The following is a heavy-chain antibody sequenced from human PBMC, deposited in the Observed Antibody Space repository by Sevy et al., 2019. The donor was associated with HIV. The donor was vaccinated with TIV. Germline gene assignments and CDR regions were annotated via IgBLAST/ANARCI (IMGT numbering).Heavy chain of an antibody. CDR2: MNPNNGNT. V-gene: IGHV1-8*01. CDR3: VRARLDYEFWSGSYFSRAPWGYKYYAMDV. D-gene: IGHD3-3*01. J-gene: IGHJ6*02. Sequence: ASVKVSCKAAGYSFTNFDINWVRQATGQGLEWMGWMNPNNGNTHYAQKFQGRVTMTRSSSANTAYMELCSLTSEDTAIYYCVRARLDYEFWSGSYFSRAPWGYKYYAMDVWGQGTTVTVSS. CDR1: GYSFTNFD.